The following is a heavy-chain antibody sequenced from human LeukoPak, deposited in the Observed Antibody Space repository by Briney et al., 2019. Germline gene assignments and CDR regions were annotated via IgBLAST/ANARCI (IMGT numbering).Heavy chain of an antibody. Sequence: GGSLRLSCTGSGFTFGDYAMSWVRQAPGKGLEWVGCIRGKAYGETTEYAASVKGRFTISRDDSKSIAYLQMNSLKTEDTAVYYCTKYYYDSNDAFHIWGQGTMVTVSP. D-gene: IGHD3-22*01. V-gene: IGHV3-49*04. CDR1: GFTFGDYA. CDR2: IRGKAYGETT. J-gene: IGHJ3*02. CDR3: TKYYYDSNDAFHI.